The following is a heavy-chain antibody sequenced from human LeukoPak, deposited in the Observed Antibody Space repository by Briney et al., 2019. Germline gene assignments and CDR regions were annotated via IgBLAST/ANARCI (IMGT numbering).Heavy chain of an antibody. J-gene: IGHJ4*02. CDR3: VKSRRVGANQRGLFDY. CDR1: GFTSSNYA. V-gene: IGHV3-23*01. CDR2: VSGSGRNT. D-gene: IGHD1-26*01. Sequence: PGGSLRLSCAGSGFTSSNYAMTWVRQAPGKGLQWVSSVSGSGRNTFYPDSVEGRFTISRDNSKNTVYLQMNSLRADDTAVYYCVKSRRVGANQRGLFDYWGQGTLVTVSP.